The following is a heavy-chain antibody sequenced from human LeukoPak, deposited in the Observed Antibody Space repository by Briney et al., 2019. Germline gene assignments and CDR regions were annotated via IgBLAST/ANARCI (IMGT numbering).Heavy chain of an antibody. CDR1: GGSISSYY. Sequence: PSETLSLTCTVSGGSISSYYWSWIRQSPGKGLEWIGCIYYIGSANYNPSLKSRVTISVDTSKNKFSLKLSSVAAADTAVYFCARVDYGRTYDYWHFDLWGRGTLVTVSS. D-gene: IGHD4/OR15-4a*01. CDR3: ARVDYGRTYDYWHFDL. J-gene: IGHJ2*01. V-gene: IGHV4-59*01. CDR2: IYYIGSA.